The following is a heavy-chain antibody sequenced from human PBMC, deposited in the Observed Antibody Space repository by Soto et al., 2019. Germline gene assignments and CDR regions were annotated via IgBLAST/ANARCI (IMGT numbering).Heavy chain of an antibody. Sequence: EVQVLESGGGLVQPGGSLRLSCAASGSTFSSYAMNWVRQAPGKGLEWVSGISGSGGSTYYADSVKGRFTISRDNSKNTLFLQLSSLRAEDTALYYCARHAFPGGPYNWNYIRSYMDVWGKGTTVTVSS. J-gene: IGHJ6*03. CDR3: ARHAFPGGPYNWNYIRSYMDV. CDR1: GSTFSSYA. D-gene: IGHD1-7*01. V-gene: IGHV3-23*01. CDR2: ISGSGGST.